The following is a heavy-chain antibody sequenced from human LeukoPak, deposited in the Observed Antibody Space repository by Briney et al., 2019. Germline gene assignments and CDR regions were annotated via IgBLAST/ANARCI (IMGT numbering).Heavy chain of an antibody. CDR2: IYYSGST. CDR1: GGSISSSSYY. V-gene: IGHV4-39*01. D-gene: IGHD5-12*01. CDR3: ARQQGLRLRLTGLVSP. J-gene: IGHJ5*02. Sequence: PSETLSLTCTVSGGSISSSSYYWGWIRQPPGKGRGGMGGIYYSGSTYYNPSLKSRVTISVDTSKNQFSLKLSSVTAADTAVYYCARQQGLRLRLTGLVSPWGQGTLVTVSS.